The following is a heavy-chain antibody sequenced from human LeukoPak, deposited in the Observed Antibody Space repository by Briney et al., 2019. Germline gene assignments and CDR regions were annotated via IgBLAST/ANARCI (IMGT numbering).Heavy chain of an antibody. J-gene: IGHJ4*02. CDR3: AKLTRAFGGVIDLFDY. Sequence: GGSLRLSCAASGFTFSSYAMSWVRQAPGKGLEWVSAISGSGGSTYYADSVKGRFTISRDNSKNTLYLQMNSLRAEDTAVYYCAKLTRAFGGVIDLFDYWGQGTLVTVSS. CDR1: GFTFSSYA. V-gene: IGHV3-23*01. D-gene: IGHD3-16*02. CDR2: ISGSGGST.